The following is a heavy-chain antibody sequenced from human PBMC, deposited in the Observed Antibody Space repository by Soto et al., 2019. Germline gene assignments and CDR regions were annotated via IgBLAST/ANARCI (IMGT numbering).Heavy chain of an antibody. Sequence: QVQLVQSGAEVKKPGFSVKVSCKASGGTFSSYAISWVRQAPGQGLEWRGGIIPIFGTANCAQKFQGRVTITADESNSTAYMELSSLRSEDTAVYYCARGHSSGSYTFNWFDPWGQGTLVTVSS. CDR1: GGTFSSYA. CDR3: ARGHSSGSYTFNWFDP. D-gene: IGHD3-10*01. CDR2: IIPIFGTA. J-gene: IGHJ5*02. V-gene: IGHV1-69*01.